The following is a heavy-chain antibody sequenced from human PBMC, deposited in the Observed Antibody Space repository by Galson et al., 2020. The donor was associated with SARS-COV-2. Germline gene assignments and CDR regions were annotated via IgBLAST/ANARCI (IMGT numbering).Heavy chain of an antibody. CDR1: GGYISSSSYY. D-gene: IGHD3-22*01. J-gene: IGHJ4*02. Sequence: SQTLSLTCTVSGGYISSSSYYWGWNRQPPGKGLEWIGSIYYSGSTYYNPSLKSRVTISVDTSKNPFSLKLGSVTAADTAVYYCAREDYYDSSGYYGWPAWGYDYWGQGTLVTVSS. CDR2: IYYSGST. CDR3: AREDYYDSSGYYGWPAWGYDY. V-gene: IGHV4-39*02.